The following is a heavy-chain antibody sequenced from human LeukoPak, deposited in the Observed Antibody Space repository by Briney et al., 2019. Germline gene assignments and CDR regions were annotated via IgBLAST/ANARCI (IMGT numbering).Heavy chain of an antibody. CDR3: AKSGNDYGDYFDY. J-gene: IGHJ4*02. CDR1: GFTFSSYG. V-gene: IGHV3-30*18. CDR2: ISYDGSNK. Sequence: GGSLRLSCAASGFTFSSYGMHWVRQAPGKGLEWVAVISYDGSNKYYADSVKGRFTISRDNSKNTLYLQMNSLRAEDTAVYYCAKSGNDYGDYFDYWGQGTLVTVSS. D-gene: IGHD4-17*01.